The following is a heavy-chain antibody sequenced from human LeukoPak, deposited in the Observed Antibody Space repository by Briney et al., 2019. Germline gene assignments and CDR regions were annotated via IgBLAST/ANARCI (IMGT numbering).Heavy chain of an antibody. D-gene: IGHD3-3*01. CDR3: ARDQLEYYDFWSGYPSRGRFDP. CDR2: VYYSGST. Sequence: SQTLSLTCTVSGGSISSGGYYWSWIRQHPGKGLEWIGYVYYSGSTYYNPSLKSRVTISVDTSKNQFSLKLSSVTAADTAVYYCARDQLEYYDFWSGYPSRGRFDPWGQGTLVTVSS. J-gene: IGHJ5*02. V-gene: IGHV4-31*03. CDR1: GGSISSGGYY.